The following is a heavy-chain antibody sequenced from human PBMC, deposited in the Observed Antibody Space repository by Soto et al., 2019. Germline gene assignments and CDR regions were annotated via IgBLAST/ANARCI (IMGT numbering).Heavy chain of an antibody. J-gene: IGHJ4*02. CDR2: INSDGSST. D-gene: IGHD6-13*01. CDR1: GFTFSSYW. V-gene: IGHV3-74*01. CDR3: ARVASSSSWHIPHFDQ. Sequence: EVQLVESGGGLVQPGGSLRLSCAASGFTFSSYWMHWVRQAPGKGLVWVSRINSDGSSTSYADSVKGRFTISRDNAKNMLDLQMNSLRAEDTAVYYCARVASSSSWHIPHFDQWGQGTLVTVSS.